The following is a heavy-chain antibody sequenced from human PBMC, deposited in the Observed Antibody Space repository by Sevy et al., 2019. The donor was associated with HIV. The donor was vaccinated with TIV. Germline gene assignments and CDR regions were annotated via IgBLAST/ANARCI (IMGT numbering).Heavy chain of an antibody. CDR1: EFTFSSHA. CDR3: ARDGRGISAFDI. Sequence: GESLRLSCAASEFTFSSHAVSWVRQAPGKGLEWVSAISGNGENTHYADSVRGRFTISRDNFKNTLYLHMSTLRAEDTALYYCARDGRGISAFDIWGQGTMVTVSS. V-gene: IGHV3-23*01. D-gene: IGHD3-3*02. CDR2: ISGNGENT. J-gene: IGHJ3*02.